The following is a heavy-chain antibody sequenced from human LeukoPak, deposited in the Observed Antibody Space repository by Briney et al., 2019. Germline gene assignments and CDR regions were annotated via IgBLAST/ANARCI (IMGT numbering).Heavy chain of an antibody. J-gene: IGHJ4*02. D-gene: IGHD2-15*01. CDR3: ARERLVVVAATRLGVVYYFDY. Sequence: SETLSLTCAVYGGSFSGYYWSWIRQPPGKGLEWIGEINHSGSTNYNLSLKSRVTISVDTSKNQFSLKLSSVTAADTAVYYCARERLVVVAATRLGVVYYFDYWGQGTLVTVSS. CDR1: GGSFSGYY. V-gene: IGHV4-34*01. CDR2: INHSGST.